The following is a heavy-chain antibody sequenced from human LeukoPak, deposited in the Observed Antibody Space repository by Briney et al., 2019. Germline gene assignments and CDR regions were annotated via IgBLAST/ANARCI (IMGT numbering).Heavy chain of an antibody. J-gene: IGHJ4*02. Sequence: GGSPRLSCAASGFTFSSYEMNWVRQAPGKGLEWVSYISSNGGRIYSADSLKGRVTISRDNAKNSLYLQMSSLRAEDTGVYYCARALGSGNTRGYLDYWGQGALVTVSS. CDR1: GFTFSSYE. D-gene: IGHD3-10*01. V-gene: IGHV3-48*03. CDR3: ARALGSGNTRGYLDY. CDR2: ISSNGGRI.